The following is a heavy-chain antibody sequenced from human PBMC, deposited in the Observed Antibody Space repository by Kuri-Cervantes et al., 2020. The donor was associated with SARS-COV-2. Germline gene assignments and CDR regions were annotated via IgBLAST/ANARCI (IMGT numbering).Heavy chain of an antibody. Sequence: ASVKVSCKVSGYTLTELSMHWVRQAPGKGLEWMGGFDPEDGETIYAQKFQGRVTITADESTSTAYMELSSLRSEDTAVYYCARDQRYCSSTSCYPQQFDYWGQGTLVTVSS. V-gene: IGHV1-24*01. D-gene: IGHD2-2*01. CDR1: GYTLTELS. J-gene: IGHJ4*02. CDR2: FDPEDGET. CDR3: ARDQRYCSSTSCYPQQFDY.